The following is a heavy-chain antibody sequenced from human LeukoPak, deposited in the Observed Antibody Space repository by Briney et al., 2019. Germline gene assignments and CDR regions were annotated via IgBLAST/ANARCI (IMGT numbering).Heavy chain of an antibody. J-gene: IGHJ6*03. CDR2: IYYSGST. CDR3: ARGGYWGNYYYMDV. Sequence: SETLSLTCTVSGGSISSSSYDWGWIRQPPGKGLEWIGSIYYSGSTYYNPSLKSRVTISADTSKNQFSLKLSSVTAADTAVYYCARGGYWGNYYYMDVWGKGTTVTVSS. D-gene: IGHD3-16*01. CDR1: GGSISSSSYD. V-gene: IGHV4-39*01.